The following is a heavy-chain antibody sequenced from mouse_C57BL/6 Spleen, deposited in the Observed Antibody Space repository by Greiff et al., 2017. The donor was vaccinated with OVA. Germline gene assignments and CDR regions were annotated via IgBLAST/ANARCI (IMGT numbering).Heavy chain of an antibody. CDR2: ISNGGGST. Sequence: EVKVVESGGGLVQPGGSLKLSCAASGFTFSDYYMYWVRQTPEKRLEWVAYISNGGGSTYYPDTVKGRFTISRDNAKNTLYLQMSRLMSEDTAMYYCARGYDGSYWYFDVWGTGTTVTVSS. J-gene: IGHJ1*03. CDR3: ARGYDGSYWYFDV. V-gene: IGHV5-12*01. CDR1: GFTFSDYY. D-gene: IGHD2-2*01.